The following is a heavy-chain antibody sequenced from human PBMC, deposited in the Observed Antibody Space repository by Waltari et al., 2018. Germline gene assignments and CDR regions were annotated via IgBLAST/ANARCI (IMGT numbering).Heavy chain of an antibody. J-gene: IGHJ6*03. CDR3: ARDRAYYMDV. Sequence: QLQLQESGPGLVKPSETLSLTCTVSGGSIRSSSYYWGWIRQPPGKGLEWIGSIYYSGSTYYNPSLKSRVTISVDTSKNQFSLKLSSVTAADTAVYYCARDRAYYMDVWGKGTTVTISS. CDR2: IYYSGST. CDR1: GGSIRSSSYY. V-gene: IGHV4-39*07.